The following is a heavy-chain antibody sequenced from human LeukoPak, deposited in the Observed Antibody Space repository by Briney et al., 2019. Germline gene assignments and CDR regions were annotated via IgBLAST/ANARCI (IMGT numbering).Heavy chain of an antibody. CDR2: IYYSGST. D-gene: IGHD6-13*01. CDR1: GGSISSYY. V-gene: IGHV4-59*08. Sequence: SETVSCTCSVSGGSISSYYWSWIRQPPGKGLEWIGYIYYSGSTNYNPSLKSRVTISVDTSKNQFSLKLSSVTAADTAVYYCARGAMAAAGLNRFDPWGQGTLGPVSS. CDR3: ARGAMAAAGLNRFDP. J-gene: IGHJ5*02.